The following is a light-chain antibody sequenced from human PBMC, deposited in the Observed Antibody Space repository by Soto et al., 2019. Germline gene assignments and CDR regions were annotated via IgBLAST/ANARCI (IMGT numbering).Light chain of an antibody. CDR1: SSDVGGHNY. CDR2: EVT. V-gene: IGLV2-14*01. CDR3: SSYSSSGTLFV. Sequence: QSVLTQPASVSGSPGQSITVSFTGTSSDVGGHNYVSWFQQHPGQAPKLLIYEVTTRPSGVSTRFSGSKSGNTASLTISGLQAEDEADYHCSSYSSSGTLFVFGTGTKVTVL. J-gene: IGLJ1*01.